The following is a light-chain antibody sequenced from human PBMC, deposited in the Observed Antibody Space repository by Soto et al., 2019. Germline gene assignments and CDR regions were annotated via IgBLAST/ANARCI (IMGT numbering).Light chain of an antibody. Sequence: DIQMTHSPSSLSASVGDRVTITCRASQSIGRFLNWHQQKPGKPPNVLINVASTLRSGVPSRFSDSGSGTDFNLTINSLQPEDFATYFCQQSFTTPLTFGGGTKADIK. V-gene: IGKV1-39*01. CDR3: QQSFTTPLT. CDR2: VAS. CDR1: QSIGRF. J-gene: IGKJ4*01.